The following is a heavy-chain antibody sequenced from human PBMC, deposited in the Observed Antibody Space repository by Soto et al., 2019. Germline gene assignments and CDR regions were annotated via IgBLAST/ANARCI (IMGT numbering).Heavy chain of an antibody. D-gene: IGHD3-10*01. CDR3: ARDSDYYXSGSFDY. CDR2: IYYSGSS. V-gene: IGHV4-31*03. J-gene: IGHJ4*02. CDR1: GDSIRSSGYY. Sequence: PSETLSLTCSVCGDSIRSSGYYLSLIRQRPGKGVEWIVNIYYSGSSYKDPSLKSRVTISVNTSKNQFSLNLRSVTAADTAVYYSARDSDYYXSGSFDYWGQGTMVTVSS.